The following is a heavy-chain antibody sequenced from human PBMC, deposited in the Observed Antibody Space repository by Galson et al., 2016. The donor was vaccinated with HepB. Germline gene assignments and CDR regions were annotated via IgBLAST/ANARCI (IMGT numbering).Heavy chain of an antibody. CDR1: GYTFTSHY. CDR3: ARDPLFCSGGTCYRDAYHCPDY. D-gene: IGHD2-15*01. Sequence: SVKVSCKASGYTFTSHYIHWVRQAPGQGLEWMGIINPSGGSTSSPQKFRGRVTVTRDTSTSTVYMELSSLRSEDTAVYYCARDPLFCSGGTCYRDAYHCPDYWCHGPLVTVSS. V-gene: IGHV1-46*01. CDR2: INPSGGST. J-gene: IGHJ4*01.